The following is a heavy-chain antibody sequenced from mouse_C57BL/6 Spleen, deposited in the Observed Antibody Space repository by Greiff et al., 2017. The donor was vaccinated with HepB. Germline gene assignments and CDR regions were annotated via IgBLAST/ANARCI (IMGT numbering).Heavy chain of an antibody. J-gene: IGHJ1*03. Sequence: QVQLQQSGPELVKPGASVKISCKASGYSFTSYYIHWVKQRPGQGLEWIGWIYPGSGNTKYNEKFKGKATLTADTSSSTAYMQLSSLTSEDSAVYYCALLRLGYFDVWGTGTTVTVSS. V-gene: IGHV1-66*01. CDR3: ALLRLGYFDV. CDR2: IYPGSGNT. D-gene: IGHD1-2*01. CDR1: GYSFTSYY.